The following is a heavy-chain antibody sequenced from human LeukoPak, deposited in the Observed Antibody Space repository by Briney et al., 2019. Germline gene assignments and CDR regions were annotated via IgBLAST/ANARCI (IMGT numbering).Heavy chain of an antibody. CDR2: INHSGST. CDR1: GGSFSGYY. Sequence: SETLSLTCAAYGGSFSGYYWSWIRQPPGKGLEWIGEINHSGSTNYNPSLKSRVTMSVDTSKNQFSLKLSSVTAADTAVYYCARDVLAPIAVAGMFDYWGQGTLVTVSS. CDR3: ARDVLAPIAVAGMFDY. D-gene: IGHD6-19*01. J-gene: IGHJ4*02. V-gene: IGHV4-34*01.